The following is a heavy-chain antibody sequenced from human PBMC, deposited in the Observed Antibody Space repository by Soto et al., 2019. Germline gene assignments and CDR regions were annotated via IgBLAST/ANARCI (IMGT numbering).Heavy chain of an antibody. CDR1: GGTFSSYA. CDR2: IIPIFGTA. D-gene: IGHD2-2*01. J-gene: IGHJ6*02. Sequence: QVQLVQSGAEVKKPGSSVKVSCKASGGTFSSYAISWVRQAPGQGLEWMGGIIPIFGTANYAQKFQGRVTITADESTSTAYMELSRLRSEETGVYYWARDIVVVPAATGHYYYYGMDVWGQGTTVTVSS. V-gene: IGHV1-69*01. CDR3: ARDIVVVPAATGHYYYYGMDV.